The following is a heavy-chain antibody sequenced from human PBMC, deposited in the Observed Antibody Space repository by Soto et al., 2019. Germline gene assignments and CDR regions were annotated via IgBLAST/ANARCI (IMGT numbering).Heavy chain of an antibody. D-gene: IGHD3-22*01. CDR1: GFTFSSYA. Sequence: PGGSLRLSCAASGFTFSSYAMHWVRQAPGKGLEWVAVISYDGSNKYYADSVKGRFTISRDNSKNTLYLQMNSLRAEDTAVYYCAREMRDGHYYDSSGYANFDYWGQGTLVTVSS. J-gene: IGHJ4*02. CDR2: ISYDGSNK. CDR3: AREMRDGHYYDSSGYANFDY. V-gene: IGHV3-30-3*01.